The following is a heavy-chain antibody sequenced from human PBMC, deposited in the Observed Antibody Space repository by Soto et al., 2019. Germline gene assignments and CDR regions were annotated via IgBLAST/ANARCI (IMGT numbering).Heavy chain of an antibody. CDR1: GGSVNTAPYH. V-gene: IGHV4-61*01. D-gene: IGHD3-22*01. Sequence: SETLSLTCTVSGGSVNTAPYHWSWIRQSPRNGLEWIGNIYYTGSTNYNPSFESRVAISLDTSNNQFSLRLTSLTAADTAVYFCARDHHSYYDTSGYYPYFFDYWGQGTLVTVSS. J-gene: IGHJ4*02. CDR3: ARDHHSYYDTSGYYPYFFDY. CDR2: IYYTGST.